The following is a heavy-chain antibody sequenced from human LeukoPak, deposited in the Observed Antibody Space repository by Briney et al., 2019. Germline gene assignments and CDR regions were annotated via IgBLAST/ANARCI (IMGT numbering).Heavy chain of an antibody. Sequence: PSETLSLTCTVSGGSISSGGYYWSWIRQHPGKGLEWIGYIYYSGSTYYNPSLKSRVTISVDTSKNQFSLKLSSVTAADTAVYYCARGLRVRGVLSTLNWFDPWGQGTLVTVSS. D-gene: IGHD3-10*01. CDR2: IYYSGST. CDR1: GGSISSGGYY. V-gene: IGHV4-31*03. J-gene: IGHJ5*02. CDR3: ARGLRVRGVLSTLNWFDP.